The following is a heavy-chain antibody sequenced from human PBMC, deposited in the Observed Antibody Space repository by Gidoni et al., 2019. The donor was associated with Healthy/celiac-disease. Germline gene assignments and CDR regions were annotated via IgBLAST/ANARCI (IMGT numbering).Heavy chain of an antibody. CDR2: ISSSGSTI. D-gene: IGHD6-13*01. V-gene: IGHV3-11*01. Sequence: QVQLVESGGGLVKPGGSLRLSCAASGFTFSDYYMSWIRQAPGKGLEWVSYISSSGSTIYYADSVKGRFTISRDNAKNSLYLQMNSLRAEDTAVYYCARDQARIAAAGAYYYYYGMDVWGQGTTVTVSS. CDR3: ARDQARIAAAGAYYYYYGMDV. CDR1: GFTFSDYY. J-gene: IGHJ6*02.